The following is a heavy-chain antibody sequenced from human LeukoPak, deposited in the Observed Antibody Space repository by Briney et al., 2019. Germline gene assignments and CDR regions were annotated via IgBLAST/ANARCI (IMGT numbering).Heavy chain of an antibody. CDR1: GLTFSSYW. V-gene: IGHV3-7*05. J-gene: IGHJ4*02. CDR2: IKQDGSEK. CDR3: ARDRGCNY. Sequence: GGSLRLSCAASGLTFSSYWMSWVRQAPGKGLEWVANIKQDGSEKYYVDSVKGRFTISRDNAKNSLYPQMDSLRAEDTAVYYCARDRGCNYWGQGTLVTVSS.